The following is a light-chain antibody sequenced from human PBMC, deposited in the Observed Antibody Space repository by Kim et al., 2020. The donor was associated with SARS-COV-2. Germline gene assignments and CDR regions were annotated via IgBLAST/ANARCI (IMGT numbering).Light chain of an antibody. CDR1: QSVTSN. V-gene: IGKV3-15*01. J-gene: IGKJ4*01. CDR3: LQYNNWPPLT. CDR2: GAS. Sequence: DTVMTQSPATLSASPGDRATLSCRASQSVTSNLAWYQQKPGQTPRLLVYGASTRATGVPTRFSGSGSGTEFTLTISSLQSEDFAIYYCLQYNNWPPLTFGAGT.